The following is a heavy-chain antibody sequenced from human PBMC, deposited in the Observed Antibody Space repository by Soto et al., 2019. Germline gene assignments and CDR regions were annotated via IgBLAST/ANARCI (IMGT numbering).Heavy chain of an antibody. J-gene: IGHJ5*01. V-gene: IGHV3-53*01. CDR3: ARASGASPALYDS. Sequence: EVQLVESGGGLIQPGGSLRLSCAASGFTVSSDYMSWVRQAPGKGLEWVSVIYTGGSTYYADSVKGRFTFSRDNSKNTLYLQMNSLRVENTAVYYCARASGASPALYDSRGQGTLVTVSS. CDR1: GFTVSSDY. D-gene: IGHD2-15*01. CDR2: IYTGGST.